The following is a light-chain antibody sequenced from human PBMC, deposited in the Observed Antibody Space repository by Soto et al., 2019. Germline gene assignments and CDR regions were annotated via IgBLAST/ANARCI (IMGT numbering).Light chain of an antibody. V-gene: IGKV1-39*01. J-gene: IGKJ4*01. CDR1: QSISSY. CDR3: QQSYSFFLT. Sequence: IQMTQSPSSLSASVGDRITITCRASQSISSYLNWYQQKPGKAPKLLIYTTSNLQSWVPSRFSGSGSGTEFTLTISNLQPEDFATYYCQQSYSFFLTFGGGTKVDIK. CDR2: TTS.